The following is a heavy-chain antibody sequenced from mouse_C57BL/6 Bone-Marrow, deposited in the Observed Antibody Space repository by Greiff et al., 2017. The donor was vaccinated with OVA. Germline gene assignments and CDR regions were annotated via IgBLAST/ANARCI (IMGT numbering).Heavy chain of an antibody. J-gene: IGHJ1*03. CDR3: AREDGYYPWYFDV. V-gene: IGHV1-81*01. CDR1: GYTFTSYG. D-gene: IGHD2-3*01. CDR2: IYPRSGTT. Sequence: VQRVESGAELARPGASVKLYCKASGYTFTSYGISWVKQSTGQGLEWIGEIYPRSGTTYYNEKFKGKATLTADKSSSTAYMELRSLTSEDSAVYFCAREDGYYPWYFDVWGTGTTVTVSS.